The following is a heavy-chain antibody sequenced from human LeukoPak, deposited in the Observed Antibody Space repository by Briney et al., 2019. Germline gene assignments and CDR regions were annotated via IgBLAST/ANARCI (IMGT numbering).Heavy chain of an antibody. D-gene: IGHD3-16*02. Sequence: ASVKVSCQASGYNFNVHYIHWVRQVPGQGLEWMGWINPNNGGTNYAQKFQGRVTMTSDTSITTAYMELSSLKSDDTAMYYCVRIYRGPDYWGQGTLVTVPS. J-gene: IGHJ4*02. CDR3: VRIYRGPDY. CDR2: INPNNGGT. CDR1: GYNFNVHY. V-gene: IGHV1-2*02.